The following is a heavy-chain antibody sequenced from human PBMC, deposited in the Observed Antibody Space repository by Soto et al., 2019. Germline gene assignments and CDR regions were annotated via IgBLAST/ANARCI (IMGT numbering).Heavy chain of an antibody. J-gene: IGHJ4*02. Sequence: GGSLRLSCAASGFTFSSYWMTWVRQAPGKGLEWVANIKQDGSEKHYVDPVKGRFTISRDNAKNSLYLQMNSLRADDTAVYYCRRGSDFGTYWGQGTPVTVSS. D-gene: IGHD3-16*01. CDR2: IKQDGSEK. CDR1: GFTFSSYW. CDR3: RRGSDFGTY. V-gene: IGHV3-7*01.